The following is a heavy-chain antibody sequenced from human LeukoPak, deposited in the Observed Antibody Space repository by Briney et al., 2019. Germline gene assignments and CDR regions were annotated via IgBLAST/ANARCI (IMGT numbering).Heavy chain of an antibody. CDR2: ISGTGDST. Sequence: GGTLRLPCAASGFTFGSYGMNWVRQAPGKGLEWVSGISGTGDSTYYADSVRGRFTISRDNSKNTLYLQMNSLRAEDTAVYYCARGLMGGYPYFENWGQGTLVTVSS. D-gene: IGHD3-22*01. CDR1: GFTFGSYG. V-gene: IGHV3-23*01. J-gene: IGHJ4*02. CDR3: ARGLMGGYPYFEN.